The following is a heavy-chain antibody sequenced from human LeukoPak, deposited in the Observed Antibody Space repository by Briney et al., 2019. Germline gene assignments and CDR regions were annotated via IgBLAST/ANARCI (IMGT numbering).Heavy chain of an antibody. V-gene: IGHV3-74*01. CDR1: GFTFSSYW. J-gene: IGHJ4*02. CDR2: INSDGSST. Sequence: GGSLRLSCAASGFTFSSYWMHWVRQAPGKGLVWVSRINSDGSSTSYADSVRGRFTISRDNAKNTLYLQMNSLRAEDTAVYYCAKDRVSSWYYFDYWGQGTLVTVSS. CDR3: AKDRVSSWYYFDY. D-gene: IGHD6-13*01.